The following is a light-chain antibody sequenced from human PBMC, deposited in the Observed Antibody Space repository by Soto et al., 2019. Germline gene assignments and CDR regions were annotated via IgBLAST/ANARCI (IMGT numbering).Light chain of an antibody. J-gene: IGKJ4*01. CDR3: QQYGSSPLLT. CDR2: GAS. Sequence: EIVLTQSPGTLSLSPGERATLSCRASQSVSSTYLAWYQQKPGQAPRLLIYGASNRATSIPDRFSGSGSGTDFTLTISRLEPEDFAVYYCQQYGSSPLLTFGGGTKVEIK. CDR1: QSVSSTY. V-gene: IGKV3-20*01.